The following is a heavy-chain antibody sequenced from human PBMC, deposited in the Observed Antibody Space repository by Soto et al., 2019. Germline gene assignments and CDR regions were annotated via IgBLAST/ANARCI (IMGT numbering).Heavy chain of an antibody. J-gene: IGHJ6*02. Sequence: QVQLVQSGAEVKKPGSSVKVSCKASGGTFSSYAISCVRQAPGQGLEWMGGIIPIFGTANYAQKFQGRVTITADESTSTAYMELSILRSEDTAVYYSASLGDPARYYYGMDVWGQGTTVTVSS. CDR2: IIPIFGTA. CDR1: GGTFSSYA. V-gene: IGHV1-69*12. CDR3: ASLGDPARYYYGMDV. D-gene: IGHD4-17*01.